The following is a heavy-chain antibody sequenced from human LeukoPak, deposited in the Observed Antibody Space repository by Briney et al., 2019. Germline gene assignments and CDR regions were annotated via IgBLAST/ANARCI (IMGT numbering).Heavy chain of an antibody. CDR2: IYYSGTT. CDR1: GGSISNYY. CDR3: ARVEWELRENWFDP. Sequence: SETLSLTCTVSGGSISNYYWSWIRQPPGKGLECIGYIYYSGTTNYNPSLKSRVTISVDTSKNQFSLKLSSVTAADTAVYYCARVEWELRENWFDPWGQGTLVTVSS. V-gene: IGHV4-59*08. D-gene: IGHD1-26*01. J-gene: IGHJ5*02.